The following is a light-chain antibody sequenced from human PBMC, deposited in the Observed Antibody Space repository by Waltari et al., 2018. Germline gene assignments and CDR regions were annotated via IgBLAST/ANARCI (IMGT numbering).Light chain of an antibody. V-gene: IGLV2-23*01. CDR3: YSYAGSGTWV. CDR2: EGN. Sequence: QSALTQPASVSGSPGQSLTISCTGTSSDVGPSNFSSWYQQNPGKAPKLMIYEGNKRPSGVSNRFSGSKAGNTASLTISGLQSEDEADYYCYSYAGSGTWVFGGGTKLTVL. CDR1: SSDVGPSNF. J-gene: IGLJ3*02.